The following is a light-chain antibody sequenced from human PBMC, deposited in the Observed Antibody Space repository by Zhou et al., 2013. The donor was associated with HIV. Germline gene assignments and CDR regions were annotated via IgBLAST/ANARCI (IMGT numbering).Light chain of an antibody. CDR2: RAS. Sequence: EIVLTQSPGTLSLSPGERATLSCRASQSVSSSYLAWYQQKPGQAPRLLIYRASSRATGIPDRFSGSGSGTDFTLTISRLEPEDFAVYSCQQYASSPRTFGQGTKVEIK. V-gene: IGKV3-20*01. J-gene: IGKJ1*01. CDR3: QQYASSPRT. CDR1: QSVSSSY.